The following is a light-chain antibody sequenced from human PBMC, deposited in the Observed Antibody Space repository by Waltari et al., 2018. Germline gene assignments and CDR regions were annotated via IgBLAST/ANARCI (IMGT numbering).Light chain of an antibody. CDR3: QQRKNWPPLT. V-gene: IGKV4-1*01. CDR1: QSVLYSSNNKNY. Sequence: DIVMTQSPDSLAVSLGERATINCKSSQSVLYSSNNKNYLAWYQQKPGQAPKLLIYWASTRESGVPDRFSGSGSGTDFTLTISSLEPEDFAVYYCQQRKNWPPLTFGGGTKVEIK. CDR2: WAS. J-gene: IGKJ4*01.